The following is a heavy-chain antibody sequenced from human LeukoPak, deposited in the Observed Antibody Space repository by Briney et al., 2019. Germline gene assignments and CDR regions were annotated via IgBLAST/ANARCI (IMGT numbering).Heavy chain of an antibody. CDR2: IWYDGSNK. CDR3: VKDQRIAVAGVFDY. J-gene: IGHJ4*02. D-gene: IGHD6-19*01. Sequence: PGRSLRLSCAASGFTFSSYGMHWVRQAPGKGLEWVAVIWYDGSNKYYADSVKGRFTISRDNSKNTLYLQMSSLRAEDTAVYYCVKDQRIAVAGVFDYWGQGTLVTVSS. CDR1: GFTFSSYG. V-gene: IGHV3-33*06.